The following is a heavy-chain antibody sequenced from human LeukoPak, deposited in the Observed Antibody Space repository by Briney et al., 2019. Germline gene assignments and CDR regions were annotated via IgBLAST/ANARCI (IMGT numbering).Heavy chain of an antibody. D-gene: IGHD1-26*01. V-gene: IGHV4-34*08. CDR3: ARHLSGSYSFDY. CDR2: IYSGGGT. CDR1: GFTVSSNY. J-gene: IGHJ4*02. Sequence: GSLRLSCAASGFTVSSNYMSWIRQPPGKGLEWIGQIYSGGGTIYNPSLKSRVTFSLDTSKKQLSLKLTSVTAADTAVYYCARHLSGSYSFDYWGQGTLVTVSS.